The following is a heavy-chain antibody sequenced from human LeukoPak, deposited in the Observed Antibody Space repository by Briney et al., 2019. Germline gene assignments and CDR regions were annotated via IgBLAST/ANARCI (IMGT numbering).Heavy chain of an antibody. CDR1: GGSIRSSGKY. D-gene: IGHD3-22*01. CDR2: IYYNGNT. J-gene: IGHJ4*02. CDR3: ARDHYYDSSGHNYFDY. Sequence: SETLSLTCSVFGGSIRSSGKYWGWIRQPPGKGLEWIGSIYYNGNTFHNPSLKSRATVSADTSKNQVSLKLSSVTASDTAVYYCARDHYYDSSGHNYFDYWGQGTLVIVSS. V-gene: IGHV4-39*02.